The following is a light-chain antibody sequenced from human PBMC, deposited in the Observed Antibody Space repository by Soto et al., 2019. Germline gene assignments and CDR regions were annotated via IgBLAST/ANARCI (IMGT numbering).Light chain of an antibody. CDR3: SSYTSSSTYV. Sequence: QSVLTQPASVSGSPGQSIAISCTGTSSYVGYYNYVSWYQQHPGKAPNVMIYDVNNRPSGVPDRFSGSESGNTASLTISGLQAEDEADYYCSSYTSSSTYVFGTGTKVTVL. CDR2: DVN. CDR1: SSYVGYYNY. J-gene: IGLJ1*01. V-gene: IGLV2-14*01.